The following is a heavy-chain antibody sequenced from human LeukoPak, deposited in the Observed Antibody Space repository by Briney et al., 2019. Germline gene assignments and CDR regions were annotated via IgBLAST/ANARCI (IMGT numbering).Heavy chain of an antibody. D-gene: IGHD6-13*01. J-gene: IGHJ5*02. V-gene: IGHV4-34*01. CDR3: ARGRGDSSSWYEEDWFDP. CDR2: INHSGST. Sequence: NPSETLSLTCAVYGGSFSGYYWNWIRQPPGKGLEWIGEINHSGSTNYNPSLKSRVTISVDTSKNQFSLKLSSVTAADTAVYYCARGRGDSSSWYEEDWFDPWGQGTLVTVSS. CDR1: GGSFSGYY.